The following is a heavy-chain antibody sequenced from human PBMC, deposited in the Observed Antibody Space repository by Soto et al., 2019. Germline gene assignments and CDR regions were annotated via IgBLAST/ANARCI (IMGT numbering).Heavy chain of an antibody. CDR2: ISSSSSYI. CDR3: ARGAIAAAGTFDY. J-gene: IGHJ4*02. CDR1: GFTFSSYS. Sequence: PGESLKISCAASGFTFSSYSMNWVRQAPGKGLEWVSSISSSSSYIYYADSVKGRFTISRDNAKNSLYLQMNSLRAEDTAVYYCARGAIAAAGTFDYWGQGTLVTVSS. V-gene: IGHV3-21*01. D-gene: IGHD6-13*01.